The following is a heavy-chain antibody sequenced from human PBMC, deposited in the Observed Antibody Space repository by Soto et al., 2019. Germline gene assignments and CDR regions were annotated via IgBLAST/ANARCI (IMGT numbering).Heavy chain of an antibody. J-gene: IGHJ6*03. Sequence: GGSLRLSCAAAGFIFSSYAMNWVRQAPGKGLEWVSGISGSGGSTRYADFVKGRFTISRDNAKNTLYLQMNNLRVEDTAAYYWAGRCGYSDYSCYDMDVWGQGTTGTVS. D-gene: IGHD6-25*01. CDR3: AGRCGYSDYSCYDMDV. CDR1: GFIFSSYA. CDR2: ISGSGGST. V-gene: IGHV3-23*01.